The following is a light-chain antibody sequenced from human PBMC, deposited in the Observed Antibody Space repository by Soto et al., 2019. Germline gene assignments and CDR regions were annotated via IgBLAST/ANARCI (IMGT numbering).Light chain of an antibody. J-gene: IGLJ1*01. V-gene: IGLV1-44*01. CDR1: RSNIGSNT. CDR3: SSYSSSRSYV. CDR2: SNN. Sequence: QSVLTQPPSASGTPGQRVTISCSGSRSNIGSNTVNWYQQLPGTAPKLLIYSNNQRPSGVPDRFSGSKSGTSASLAISGLQSEDEAEYYCSSYSSSRSYVFGTGTKLTVL.